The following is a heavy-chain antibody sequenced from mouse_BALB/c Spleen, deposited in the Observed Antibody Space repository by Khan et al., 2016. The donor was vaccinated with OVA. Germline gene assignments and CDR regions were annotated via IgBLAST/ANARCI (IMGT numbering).Heavy chain of an antibody. Sequence: EVQLVESGPGLVKPSQSLSLTCTVTGYSITSGYAWNWIRQFPGNKLEWMGYISYSGVTSYTPSLKSRISITRDTSKNQFFLQLNSVTTEDTATYCCARGNYYGYYFDYGGQGTTLTVSS. J-gene: IGHJ2*01. D-gene: IGHD1-1*01. CDR2: ISYSGVT. CDR3: ARGNYYGYYFDY. V-gene: IGHV3-2*02. CDR1: GYSITSGYA.